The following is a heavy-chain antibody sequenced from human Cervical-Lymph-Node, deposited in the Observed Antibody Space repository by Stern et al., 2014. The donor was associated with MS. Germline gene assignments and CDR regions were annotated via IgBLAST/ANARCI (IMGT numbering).Heavy chain of an antibody. J-gene: IGHJ4*02. CDR3: AADQDYGDYGDLFDY. D-gene: IGHD4-17*01. CDR2: IVVGGGNT. Sequence: QMQLVQSGPEVKKPGTSVKVSCKASGFTFTSSAVQWVRQARGQRLEGIGWIVVGGGNTNYAQKFQERVTITRDMSTSTAYMELSSLRSEDTAVYYCAADQDYGDYGDLFDYWGQGTLVTVSS. V-gene: IGHV1-58*01. CDR1: GFTFTSSA.